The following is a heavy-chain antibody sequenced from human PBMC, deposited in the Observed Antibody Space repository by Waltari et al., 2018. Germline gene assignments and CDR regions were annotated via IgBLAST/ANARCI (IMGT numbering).Heavy chain of an antibody. CDR1: GGSISSGSYY. CDR3: ARGLYDDVWGSYRYTYYFDY. V-gene: IGHV4-61*02. Sequence: QVQLQESGPGLVKPSQTLSLTCTVPGGSISSGSYYWSWIRQPAGTGLEWIGRIYTSGSTNTNPARKSQVTIAVDTSKNQFSLKLSSVTAADTAVYYCARGLYDDVWGSYRYTYYFDYWGQGTLVTVSS. CDR2: IYTSGST. J-gene: IGHJ4*02. D-gene: IGHD3-16*02.